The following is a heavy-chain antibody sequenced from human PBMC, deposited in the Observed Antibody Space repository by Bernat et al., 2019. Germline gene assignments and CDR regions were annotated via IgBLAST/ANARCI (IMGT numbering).Heavy chain of an antibody. Sequence: QVQLVQSGAEVKKPGSSVKVSCKASGGTFSSYAISWVRQAPGQGLEWMGGIIPIFGIANYAQKFQGRVTITADKSTSTAYMELSSLRSEDTAVYYCARAALGYCSGGSCYLSAGWFDPWGQGTLVTVSS. V-gene: IGHV1-69*17. CDR3: ARAALGYCSGGSCYLSAGWFDP. CDR2: IIPIFGIA. CDR1: GGTFSSYA. D-gene: IGHD2-15*01. J-gene: IGHJ5*02.